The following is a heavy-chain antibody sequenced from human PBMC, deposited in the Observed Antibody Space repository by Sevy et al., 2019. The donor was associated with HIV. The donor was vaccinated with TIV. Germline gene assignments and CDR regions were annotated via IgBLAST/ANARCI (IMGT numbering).Heavy chain of an antibody. CDR3: ARGDYGGNPFYYYGMDV. V-gene: IGHV3-48*02. D-gene: IGHD4-17*01. CDR2: ISSSSSTI. CDR1: GFTFSSYS. J-gene: IGHJ6*02. Sequence: GGSLRLSCAASGFTFSSYSMNWVRQAPGKGLEWVSYISSSSSTIYHADSVKGRFTISRDNAKNSLYLQMNSLRDEDTAVYYCARGDYGGNPFYYYGMDVWGQGTTVTVSS.